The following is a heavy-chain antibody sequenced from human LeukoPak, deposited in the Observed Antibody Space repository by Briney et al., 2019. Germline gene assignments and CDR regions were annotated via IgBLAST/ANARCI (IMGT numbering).Heavy chain of an antibody. V-gene: IGHV3-74*01. CDR2: TNTHGNSA. Sequence: GGSLRLSCAASGFTFNNYWMHWVRQAPGKGLVWVARTNTHGNSANYADSVKGRFIISRDNSKNTLYLQMNSLRAEDTAVYYCARVEEGHFDYWGQGTLVTVSS. CDR1: GFTFNNYW. J-gene: IGHJ4*02. CDR3: ARVEEGHFDY.